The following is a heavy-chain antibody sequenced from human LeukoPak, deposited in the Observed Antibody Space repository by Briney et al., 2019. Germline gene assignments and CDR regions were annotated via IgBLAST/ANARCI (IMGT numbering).Heavy chain of an antibody. CDR3: ARESRIHYDFWSGYSPFDY. V-gene: IGHV1-18*01. CDR1: GYTFTSYG. CDR2: ISAYHGNT. D-gene: IGHD3-3*01. Sequence: ASVKVSCKASGYTFTSYGISWVRQAPGQGLEWMGWISAYHGNTNYAQKLQGRVTITTDTSTSTAYMELRSLRSDDTAVYYCARESRIHYDFWSGYSPFDYWGQGTLVTVSS. J-gene: IGHJ4*02.